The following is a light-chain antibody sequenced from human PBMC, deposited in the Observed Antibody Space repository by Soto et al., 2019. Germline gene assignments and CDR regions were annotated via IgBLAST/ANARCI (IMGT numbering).Light chain of an antibody. CDR2: DDD. Sequence: QSVLTQPPSESAAPGQKVTISCSGSSSNIGGNSVSWYQQLPGTAPKLLIYDDDKRPSGIPDRFSGSKSGTSATLGITGFQTGDEAYYDCGSWDSRLSAYVFSTGTKANVL. CDR1: SSNIGGNS. V-gene: IGLV1-51*01. CDR3: GSWDSRLSAYV. J-gene: IGLJ1*01.